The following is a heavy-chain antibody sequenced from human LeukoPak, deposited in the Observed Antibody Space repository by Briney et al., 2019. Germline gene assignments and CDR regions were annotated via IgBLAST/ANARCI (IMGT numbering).Heavy chain of an antibody. CDR2: IRYDGSNK. D-gene: IGHD2-2*01. J-gene: IGHJ6*03. Sequence: GGSLRLSCAASGFTFSSYGMHWVRQAPGKGLEWVAFIRYDGSNKYYADSVKGRFTISRDNSKNTLYLQMNSLRAEDTAVYYCAKYGYCSSTSCPEGYFDWLPPYYYYYYMDVWGKGTTVTISS. CDR1: GFTFSSYG. CDR3: AKYGYCSSTSCPEGYFDWLPPYYYYYYMDV. V-gene: IGHV3-30*02.